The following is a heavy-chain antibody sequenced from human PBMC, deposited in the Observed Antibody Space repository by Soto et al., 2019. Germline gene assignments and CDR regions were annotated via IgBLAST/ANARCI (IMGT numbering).Heavy chain of an antibody. J-gene: IGHJ4*02. CDR3: ARAGRGYSYGYYFDY. V-gene: IGHV4-34*01. D-gene: IGHD5-18*01. CDR1: GGSFSGYY. Sequence: PSETLSLTCAVYGGSFSGYYWSWIRQPPGKGLEWIGEINHSGSTNYNPSLKSRVTISVDTSKNQFSLKLSSVTAADTAVYYCARAGRGYSYGYYFDYWGQGTLVTVPS. CDR2: INHSGST.